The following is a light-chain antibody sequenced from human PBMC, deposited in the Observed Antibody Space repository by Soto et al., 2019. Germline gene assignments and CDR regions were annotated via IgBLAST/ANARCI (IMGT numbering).Light chain of an antibody. CDR2: ATS. Sequence: VSITCRSSQDVGRWLSWYQQKPGKAPKILIFATSTLQSGVPSRFSGSGSGTDFTLTITSLQSEDFATYYCQQARSFPVTFGQGTRLEIK. J-gene: IGKJ5*01. CDR1: QDVGRW. CDR3: QQARSFPVT. V-gene: IGKV1D-12*01.